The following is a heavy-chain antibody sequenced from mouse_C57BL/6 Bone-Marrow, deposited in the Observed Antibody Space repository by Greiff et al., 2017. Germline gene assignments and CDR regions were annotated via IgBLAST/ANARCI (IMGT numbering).Heavy chain of an antibody. Sequence: VQLQQPGAELVKPGTSVKLSCKASGYTFTSYWMHWVKQRPGRGLEWIGRLDPTSGCPNYNPKFKGKATLTVANPSSTAYMQLSSLTSEDSAVYYCARGDYWGQGTTLTVSS. CDR3: ARGDY. CDR1: GYTFTSYW. J-gene: IGHJ2*01. CDR2: LDPTSGCP. V-gene: IGHV1-72*01.